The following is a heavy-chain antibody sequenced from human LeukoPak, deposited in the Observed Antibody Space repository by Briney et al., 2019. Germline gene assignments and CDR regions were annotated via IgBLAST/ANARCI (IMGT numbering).Heavy chain of an antibody. V-gene: IGHV3-66*02. Sequence: QPGGSLRLSCTVSGFTVSSYYMRWVRQAPGKGLEWVSIIDSGGSTYYADSVKGRFTISRDNSKNTVFLQMNSLRAEDTAVYYCARDPYSKIFGGWGHGTLVTVSS. D-gene: IGHD3-3*01. CDR1: GFTVSSYY. CDR2: IDSGGST. CDR3: ARDPYSKIFGG. J-gene: IGHJ4*01.